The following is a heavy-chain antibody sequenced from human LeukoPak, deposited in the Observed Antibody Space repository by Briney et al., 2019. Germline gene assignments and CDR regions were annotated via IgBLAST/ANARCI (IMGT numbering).Heavy chain of an antibody. V-gene: IGHV1-18*01. CDR1: DYTFTSYG. D-gene: IGHD6-13*01. Sequence: ASVKVSCKASDYTFTSYGISWVRQAPGQGLEWMGWISAYNGDTSYAQKLQGRVTMTTDTSTSTAYMELRSLRSDDTAVYYCARENSWYLDYWGQGTLVTVSS. J-gene: IGHJ4*02. CDR2: ISAYNGDT. CDR3: ARENSWYLDY.